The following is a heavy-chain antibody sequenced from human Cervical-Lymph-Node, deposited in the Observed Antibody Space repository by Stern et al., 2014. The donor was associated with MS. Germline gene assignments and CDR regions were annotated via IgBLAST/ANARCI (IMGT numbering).Heavy chain of an antibody. V-gene: IGHV3-7*01. D-gene: IGHD5-24*01. CDR1: GFTFNNFY. J-gene: IGHJ4*02. CDR2: ISQDGGKS. Sequence: EVQLVESGGGLVQPGGSLRLSCAASGFTFNNFYMTWVRPTPGKGLAWVAKISQDGGKSFYVDSGRGRFTISRDNAKNSLYLQMNSLTAEDTAVYFCARERWVSGDYWGQGTLVTVSS. CDR3: ARERWVSGDY.